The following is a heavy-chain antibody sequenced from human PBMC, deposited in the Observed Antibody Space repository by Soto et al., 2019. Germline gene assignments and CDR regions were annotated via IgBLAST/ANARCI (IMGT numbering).Heavy chain of an antibody. J-gene: IGHJ6*02. CDR3: ARPSGATISFYGMDV. Sequence: QVQLVESGGGVVQPGRSLRLSCAASGFTFSRFAFHWVRQAPGKGLEWMAVISYDGRNKNYADSVKGRFTVSRDNSKNTLFLQMNGLRGEDSAVYYCARPSGATISFYGMDVWGQGTTVTVSS. CDR2: ISYDGRNK. V-gene: IGHV3-30*04. D-gene: IGHD1-26*01. CDR1: GFTFSRFA.